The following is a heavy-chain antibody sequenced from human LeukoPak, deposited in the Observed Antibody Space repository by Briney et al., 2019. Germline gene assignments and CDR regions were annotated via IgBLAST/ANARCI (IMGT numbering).Heavy chain of an antibody. J-gene: IGHJ6*03. CDR1: GFTFSSYW. V-gene: IGHV3-7*01. D-gene: IGHD6-19*01. Sequence: GGSLRLSCAASGFTFSSYWMSWVRQAPGKGLEWVASIKQDGSEKYYVDSVKGRFTISRDNAKNSLYLQMNSLRAEDTAVYYCARVKSSGWYLLGYYYMDVWGKGTTATVSS. CDR3: ARVKSSGWYLLGYYYMDV. CDR2: IKQDGSEK.